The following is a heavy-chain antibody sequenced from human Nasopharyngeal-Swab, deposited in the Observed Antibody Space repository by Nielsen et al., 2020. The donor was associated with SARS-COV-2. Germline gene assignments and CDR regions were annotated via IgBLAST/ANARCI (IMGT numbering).Heavy chain of an antibody. CDR2: INHSGST. V-gene: IGHV4-34*01. J-gene: IGHJ5*02. Sequence: SETLSLTCAVYGGSFSGYYWSWIRQPPGKGLEWIGEINHSGSTNYNPSLKSRVTISVDTSKNQFSLKLSSVTAADTAVYYCARGVPGNGFDPWGQGTLVTVSS. CDR3: ARGVPGNGFDP. CDR1: GGSFSGYY.